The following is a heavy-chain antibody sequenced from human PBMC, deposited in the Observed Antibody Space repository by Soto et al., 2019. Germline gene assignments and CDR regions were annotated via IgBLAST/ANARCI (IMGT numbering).Heavy chain of an antibody. CDR2: ISANNGNT. D-gene: IGHD5-18*01. J-gene: IGHJ6*02. CDR3: ARDSYSYGKDYYYYGMDV. V-gene: IGHV1-18*01. CDR1: GYTFTSYG. Sequence: ASVKVSCKASGYTFTSYGISWVRQAPGQGLEWMGWISANNGNTNYAQKLQGRVTMTTDTSTSTAYMELRSLRSDDTAVYYCARDSYSYGKDYYYYGMDVWGQGTTVTVSS.